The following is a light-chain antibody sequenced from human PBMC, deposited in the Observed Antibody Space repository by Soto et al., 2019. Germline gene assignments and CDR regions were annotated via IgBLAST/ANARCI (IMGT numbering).Light chain of an antibody. CDR3: QQYDNLIT. CDR2: DAS. CDR1: QDISNY. J-gene: IGKJ5*01. V-gene: IGKV1-33*01. Sequence: DIQMTQSPSSLSASVVDRFTSTFQASQDISNYLNWYQQKPGKAPKLLIYDASNLETGVPSRFSGSGSGTDFTFTISSLQPEDIATYYCQQYDNLITFGQGTRLEIK.